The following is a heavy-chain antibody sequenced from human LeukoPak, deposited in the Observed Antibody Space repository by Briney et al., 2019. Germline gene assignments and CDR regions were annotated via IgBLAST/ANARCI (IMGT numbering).Heavy chain of an antibody. Sequence: GESLKISCKGSGYIFTSYWIGWVRQMPGKGLEWMGIIYPGNSDTRYSPSFQGQVTISADKSISTAYLHWRSLKASDTAMYYCARRGYCSGGSCYSAPFDYWGQGSPVTVSS. D-gene: IGHD2-15*01. V-gene: IGHV5-51*01. CDR1: GYIFTSYW. J-gene: IGHJ4*02. CDR2: IYPGNSDT. CDR3: ARRGYCSGGSCYSAPFDY.